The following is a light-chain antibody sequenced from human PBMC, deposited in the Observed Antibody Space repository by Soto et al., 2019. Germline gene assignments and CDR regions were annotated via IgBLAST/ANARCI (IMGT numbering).Light chain of an antibody. V-gene: IGKV3-15*01. Sequence: DIVMTQSPATLSVSPGESATLSCRASRSLSGDLAWYQHKPGQPPRLLIYGASTRATDVPARFSGGGSGTDFTLTITNLQSEDLAIYYSQQYHNWPPITFGPGTKVHIK. J-gene: IGKJ3*01. CDR3: QQYHNWPPIT. CDR2: GAS. CDR1: RSLSGD.